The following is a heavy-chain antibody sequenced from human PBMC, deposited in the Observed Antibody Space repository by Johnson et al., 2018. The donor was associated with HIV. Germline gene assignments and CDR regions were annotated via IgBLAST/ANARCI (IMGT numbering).Heavy chain of an antibody. D-gene: IGHD2-2*01. Sequence: QVQLVESGGGVVQPGRSMRLSCAASGFTFSSYAMHWVRQAPGKGLEWVALISYDGSNKFYADSVTGRFTISRDKYKKTLYLQMNSLRLEDTAIYYCARAAIVVLPAGAFDIWGRGTMVTVSS. V-gene: IGHV3-30*04. CDR1: GFTFSSYA. CDR2: ISYDGSNK. CDR3: ARAAIVVLPAGAFDI. J-gene: IGHJ3*02.